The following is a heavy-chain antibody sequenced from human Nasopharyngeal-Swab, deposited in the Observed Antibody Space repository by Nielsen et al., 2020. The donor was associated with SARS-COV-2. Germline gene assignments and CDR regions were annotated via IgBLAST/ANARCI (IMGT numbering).Heavy chain of an antibody. Sequence: ASVKVSCQASGYTFTGYYMHWVRQAPGQGLEWMGWINPNSGGTNYAQKFQGWVTMTRDTSISTAYMELSRLRSDDTAVYYCARGWYCSGGSCSPSPFDYWGQGTLVTVSS. D-gene: IGHD2-15*01. CDR2: INPNSGGT. J-gene: IGHJ4*02. V-gene: IGHV1-2*04. CDR1: GYTFTGYY. CDR3: ARGWYCSGGSCSPSPFDY.